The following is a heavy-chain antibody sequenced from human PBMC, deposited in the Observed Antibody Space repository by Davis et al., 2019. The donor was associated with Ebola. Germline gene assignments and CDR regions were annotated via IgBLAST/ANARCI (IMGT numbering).Heavy chain of an antibody. CDR1: GFTFSSYW. V-gene: IGHV3-74*01. Sequence: HTGGSLRLSCAASGFTFSSYWMHWVRQAPGKGLVWVSRINSDGSSTSYADSVKGRFTISRDNAKNTLYLQMSSLRAEDTAVYYCARAGGTYCSGGSCPWDYWGQGTLVTVSS. CDR3: ARAGGTYCSGGSCPWDY. D-gene: IGHD2-15*01. J-gene: IGHJ4*02. CDR2: INSDGSST.